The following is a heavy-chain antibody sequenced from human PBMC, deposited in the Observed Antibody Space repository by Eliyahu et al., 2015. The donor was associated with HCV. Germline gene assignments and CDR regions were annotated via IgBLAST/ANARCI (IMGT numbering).Heavy chain of an antibody. CDR3: TRRDGYNPTLDY. V-gene: IGHV3-49*03. D-gene: IGHD5-24*01. J-gene: IGHJ4*02. CDR2: IRSKAYGGTT. CDR1: GFTXGXYA. Sequence: EVQLVXSGGGLVQPGRSLRLSCTASGFTXGXYAMSWFRQAPGKGLEWVGFIRSKAYGGTTEYAASVKGRFTISRDDSKSIAYLQMNSLKTEDTAVYYCTRRDGYNPTLDYWGQGTLVTVSS.